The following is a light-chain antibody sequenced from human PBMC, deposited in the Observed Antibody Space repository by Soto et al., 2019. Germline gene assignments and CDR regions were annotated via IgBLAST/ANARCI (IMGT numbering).Light chain of an antibody. J-gene: IGLJ1*01. CDR3: CSYAGSSTWV. CDR2: EVS. CDR1: SSDVGSYNL. V-gene: IGLV2-23*02. Sequence: QSVLTQPASVSGSPGQSITISCTGTSSDVGSYNLVSWYQQHPGKAPKLMIYEVSKRPSGVSNRFSGSKSGNTASPTISGLQAEDEADYYCCSYAGSSTWVFGTGTKLTVL.